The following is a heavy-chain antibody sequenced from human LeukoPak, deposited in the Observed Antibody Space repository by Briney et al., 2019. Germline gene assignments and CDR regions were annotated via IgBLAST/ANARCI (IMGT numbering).Heavy chain of an antibody. D-gene: IGHD4-17*01. Sequence: SETLSLTCTVSGGSISGSYWSWLRQPPGKGLEWIAYMYNSGSTNYNPSLKSRVTISIDTSKNQFSLKLSSLTAADTTIYYCARGIESYGDYGYWGQGILVTVSS. J-gene: IGHJ4*02. CDR1: GGSISGSY. CDR2: MYNSGST. V-gene: IGHV4-59*01. CDR3: ARGIESYGDYGY.